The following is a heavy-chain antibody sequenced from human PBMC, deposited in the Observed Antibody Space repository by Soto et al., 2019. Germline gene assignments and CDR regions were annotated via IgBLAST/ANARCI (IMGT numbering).Heavy chain of an antibody. CDR1: GASVSSRSTINTYY. V-gene: IGHV4-61*01. D-gene: IGHD2-2*01. CDR2: ASSGDTT. Sequence: SETLSLTCAVSGASVSSRSTINTYYWSWLRQPPGKRLEWIGYASSGDTTNNNPSLQSRVTISIDTSKNQFSLNLNSVTAADTAVYYCARNWNLALVPAAYFDSWGQGTLVTVSS. J-gene: IGHJ4*02. CDR3: ARNWNLALVPAAYFDS.